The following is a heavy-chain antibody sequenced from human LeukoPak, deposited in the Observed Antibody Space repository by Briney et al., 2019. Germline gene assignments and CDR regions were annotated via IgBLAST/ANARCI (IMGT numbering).Heavy chain of an antibody. CDR2: IHYRGSA. D-gene: IGHD4-23*01. CDR1: GGSVSSGSYY. CDR3: ARDMGAPDYGSYSVDY. V-gene: IGHV4-61*01. J-gene: IGHJ4*02. Sequence: SETLSLTCTVSGGSVSSGSYYWSWIRQPPGRGLEWIAYIHYRGSAAYNPSLKSRVTISRDMSTNQFSLKMTSVTAADTAVYFCARDMGAPDYGSYSVDYWGQGTLVTVSS.